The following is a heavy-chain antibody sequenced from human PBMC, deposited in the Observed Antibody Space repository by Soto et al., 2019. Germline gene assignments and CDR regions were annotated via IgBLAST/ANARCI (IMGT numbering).Heavy chain of an antibody. CDR1: GFTFKDCA. V-gene: IGHV3-23*01. CDR2: ISGSGGAT. D-gene: IGHD1-1*01. Sequence: PGGSLRLSCSTSGFTFKDCAISWVRQAPGKGLEWVSGISGSGGATYYTDSVEGRFTISKDFSKNTVSLQMTGLRVDDTAVYYCARTPTAFYLYYFHSSGQGGLVTVNS. CDR3: ARTPTAFYLYYFHS. J-gene: IGHJ4*02.